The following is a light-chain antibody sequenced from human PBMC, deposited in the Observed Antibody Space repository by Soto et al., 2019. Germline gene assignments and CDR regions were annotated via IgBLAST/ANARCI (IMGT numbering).Light chain of an antibody. J-gene: IGLJ1*01. Sequence: QSVLTQPPSASGTPGQRVTISCSGDISNIGTNSVHWYQHLPGTAPKLVIYADSQRPSGVPDRFSGSKSGTSASLAISGLQSEDDADYLCAAWDDNLIGPLFGTGTKVTVL. CDR2: ADS. V-gene: IGLV1-44*01. CDR1: ISNIGTNS. CDR3: AAWDDNLIGPL.